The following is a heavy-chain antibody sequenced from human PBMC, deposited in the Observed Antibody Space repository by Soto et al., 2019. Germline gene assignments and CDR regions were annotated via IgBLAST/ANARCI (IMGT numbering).Heavy chain of an antibody. J-gene: IGHJ6*02. D-gene: IGHD3-10*01. V-gene: IGHV4-59*12. CDR3: ARDLRFRGFYGMDV. Sequence: SETLSLTCIVSDGSISGYFWSWIRQPPGKGLEWIGYIYYTEATYYNPSLKSRVTISVDTSKNQFSLKLSSVTAADTAVYYCARDLRFRGFYGMDVWGQGTTVTVSS. CDR2: IYYTEAT. CDR1: DGSISGYF.